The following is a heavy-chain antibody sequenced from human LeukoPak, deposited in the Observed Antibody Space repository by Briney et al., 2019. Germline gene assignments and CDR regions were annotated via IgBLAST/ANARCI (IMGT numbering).Heavy chain of an antibody. CDR2: IYSSGST. D-gene: IGHD5-12*01. V-gene: IGHV4-39*01. CDR1: GASVSGSPYY. CDR3: AKSRGYGLIDY. J-gene: IGHJ4*02. Sequence: SETLSLTCTVSGASVSGSPYYWGWIRQPPGKDLEWIGSIYSSGSTYYNASLQSRVTISIETSKNQISLRLNSVTAADTAIYYCAKSRGYGLIDYWGQGTLVTVSS.